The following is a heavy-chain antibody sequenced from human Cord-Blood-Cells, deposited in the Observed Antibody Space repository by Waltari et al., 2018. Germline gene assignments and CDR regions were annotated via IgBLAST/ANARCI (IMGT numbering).Heavy chain of an antibody. CDR1: GGTFSSYP. CDR2: IIPTLGIA. D-gene: IGHD2-2*01. CDR3: ALGTDCSSTSCYAFDI. V-gene: IGHV1-69*09. J-gene: IGHJ3*02. Sequence: QVQLVQSGAEVKKPGSSVKVSCKASGGTFSSYPSSWVRQAPGQGLEWMGRIIPTLGIANYAQKVQGRVTITADKSTSTAYMELSSLRSEDTAVYYCALGTDCSSTSCYAFDIWGQGTMVTVSS.